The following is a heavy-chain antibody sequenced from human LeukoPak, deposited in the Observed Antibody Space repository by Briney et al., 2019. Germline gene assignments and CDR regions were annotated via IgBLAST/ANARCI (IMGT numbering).Heavy chain of an antibody. CDR2: IFHSGNS. Sequence: SETLSLTCAVSSYSITSGSYWGWLRQSPGKGLEWVGSIFHSGNSYYNPSLKSRLTMSVDTSKNQFSLKLTSVTAADTALYYCARVTYVDEMLYQYFDYWGQGILVTVSS. V-gene: IGHV4-38-2*01. CDR3: ARVTYVDEMLYQYFDY. D-gene: IGHD4-17*01. J-gene: IGHJ4*02. CDR1: SYSITSGSY.